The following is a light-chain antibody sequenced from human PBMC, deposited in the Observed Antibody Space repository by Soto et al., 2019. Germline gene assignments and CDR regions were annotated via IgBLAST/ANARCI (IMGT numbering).Light chain of an antibody. CDR3: AAWDDSLSGPNVV. Sequence: QSVLTQPPSASGTPGQRVTISCSGSSSNIGSNYVYWYQQLPGTAPKLLIYRNNQRPSGVPDRFSGSKSGTSASLAISGLWSEDEADYYCAAWDDSLSGPNVVFGGGTKLTVL. J-gene: IGLJ2*01. V-gene: IGLV1-47*03. CDR2: RNN. CDR1: SSNIGSNY.